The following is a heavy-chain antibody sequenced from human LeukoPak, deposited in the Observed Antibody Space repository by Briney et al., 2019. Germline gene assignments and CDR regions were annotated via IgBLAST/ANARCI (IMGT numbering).Heavy chain of an antibody. V-gene: IGHV3-23*01. J-gene: IGHJ4*02. D-gene: IGHD4-23*01. CDR3: ASHPRTGGNFDY. CDR2: ISGNGAGT. Sequence: GGSLRLSCAASGFTFSTYAMSWVRQAPGKGLEWVSVISGNGAGTYYAGSVKGRFTISRDNSKDTLYLQMNSLRAEDTALYYCASHPRTGGNFDYWGQGTLVTVSS. CDR1: GFTFSTYA.